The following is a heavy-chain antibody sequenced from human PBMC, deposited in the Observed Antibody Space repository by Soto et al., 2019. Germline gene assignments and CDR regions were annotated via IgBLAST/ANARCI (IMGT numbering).Heavy chain of an antibody. J-gene: IGHJ5*02. CDR1: GYTFTGYY. CDR2: INPNSGGT. V-gene: IGHV1-2*04. D-gene: IGHD6-6*01. CDR3: ARGGSSSDILNWFDP. Sequence: ASVKVSCKASGYTFTGYYMHWVRQAPGQGLEWMGWINPNSGGTNYAQKFQGWVTMTRDTSISTAYMELSRLRSDDTAVYYCARGGSSSDILNWFDPWGQGTLVTVSS.